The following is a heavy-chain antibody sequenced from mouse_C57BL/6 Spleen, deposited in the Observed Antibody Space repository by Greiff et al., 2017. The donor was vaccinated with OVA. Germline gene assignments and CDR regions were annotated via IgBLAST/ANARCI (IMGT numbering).Heavy chain of an antibody. CDR1: GYTFTDYN. D-gene: IGHD2-4*01. CDR2: INPNNGGT. J-gene: IGHJ4*01. V-gene: IGHV1-18*01. CDR3: ARSGYDYDAVRDYYAMDY. Sequence: EVQLQQSGPELVKPGASVKIPCKASGYTFTDYNMDWVKQSHGKSLEWIGDINPNNGGTIYNQKFKGKATLTVDKSSSTAYMELRSLTSEDTAVYYCARSGYDYDAVRDYYAMDYWGQGTSVTVSS.